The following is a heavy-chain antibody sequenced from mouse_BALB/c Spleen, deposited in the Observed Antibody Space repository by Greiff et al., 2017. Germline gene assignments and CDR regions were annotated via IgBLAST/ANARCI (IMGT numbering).Heavy chain of an antibody. CDR2: ISTYYGDA. Sequence: QVQLQQSGAELVRPGVSVKISCKGSGYTFTDYAMHWVKQSHAKSLEWIRVISTYYGDASYNQKFKGKATMTVDKSSSTAYMELARLTSEDSAIYYCARGYYGSSFYAMDYWGQGTSVTVSS. CDR3: ARGYYGSSFYAMDY. CDR1: GYTFTDYA. D-gene: IGHD1-1*01. V-gene: IGHV1S137*01. J-gene: IGHJ4*01.